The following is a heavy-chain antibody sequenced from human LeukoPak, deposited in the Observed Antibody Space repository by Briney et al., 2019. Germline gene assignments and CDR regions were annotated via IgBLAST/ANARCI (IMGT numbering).Heavy chain of an antibody. CDR2: ISGAGSDT. D-gene: IGHD2-2*01. Sequence: GGSLRLSCAASGFTFSDYYMNWVRQAPGKGLEWLSYISGAGSDTNYAESVRGRFTISRDNAKNSFYLQMNNLRVEDTAVYYCAFPSRQPNTWGQGTMVTVSS. J-gene: IGHJ3*01. CDR3: AFPSRQPNT. V-gene: IGHV3-11*03. CDR1: GFTFSDYY.